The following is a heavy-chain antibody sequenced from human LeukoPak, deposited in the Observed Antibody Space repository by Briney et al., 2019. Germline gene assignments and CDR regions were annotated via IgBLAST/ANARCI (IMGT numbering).Heavy chain of an antibody. CDR1: GGSISNYY. J-gene: IGHJ6*03. Sequence: SEALSLTCTVSGGSISNYYWSWIRQPAGKGLEWIERVFTSGSPNYNPSLKSRVTMSVDTSKNQFSLKLSSVTAADTAVYYCARSTNYYYYYMDVWGKGTTVTVSS. V-gene: IGHV4-4*07. CDR3: ARSTNYYYYYMDV. CDR2: VFTSGSP.